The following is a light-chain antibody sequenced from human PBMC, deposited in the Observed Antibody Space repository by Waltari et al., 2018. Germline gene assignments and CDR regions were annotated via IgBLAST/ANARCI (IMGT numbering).Light chain of an antibody. Sequence: DVVMTQSPLSLPVTLGQPASISCRSSQSLVHSDGNTYLNWFHQWPGQSPRRLIYKVSNRDSGGPDRFSGSGSGTDFTLKISRVEAEDVGVYYCMQGTHWPRTFGQGTKVEIK. V-gene: IGKV2-30*02. J-gene: IGKJ1*01. CDR1: QSLVHSDGNTY. CDR2: KVS. CDR3: MQGTHWPRT.